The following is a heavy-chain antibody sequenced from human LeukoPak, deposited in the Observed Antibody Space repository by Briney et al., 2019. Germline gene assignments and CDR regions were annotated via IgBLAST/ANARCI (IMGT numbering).Heavy chain of an antibody. CDR3: ARVVAAATYYFDY. CDR2: IYYIGST. D-gene: IGHD6-13*01. CDR1: GGSIRTYY. V-gene: IGHV4-59*01. J-gene: IGHJ4*02. Sequence: SETLSLTCTVSGGSIRTYYWSWIRQPPGKGLEWIGSIYYIGSTKYNPSLKSRVTLSADTSKNQFSLKLTSVTAADTAVYYCARVVAAATYYFDYWGQGTLVTVSS.